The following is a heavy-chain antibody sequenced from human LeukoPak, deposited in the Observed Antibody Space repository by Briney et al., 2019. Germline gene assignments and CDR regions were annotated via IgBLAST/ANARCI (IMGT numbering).Heavy chain of an antibody. J-gene: IGHJ4*02. CDR2: IYYSGST. V-gene: IGHV4-39*07. Sequence: SETLSLTCTVSGGSISSSSYYWGWIRQPPGKGLEWIGSIYYSGSTYYNPSLKSRVTISVDTSKNQFSLKLSSVTAADTAVYYCARGSDIVVVPAHDYWGQGTLVTVSS. D-gene: IGHD2-2*01. CDR3: ARGSDIVVVPAHDY. CDR1: GGSISSSSYY.